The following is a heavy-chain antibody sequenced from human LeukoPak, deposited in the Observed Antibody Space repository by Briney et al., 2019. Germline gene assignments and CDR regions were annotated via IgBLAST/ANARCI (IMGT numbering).Heavy chain of an antibody. V-gene: IGHV3-23*01. Sequence: PGGSLRLPCAASGFTFSSYAMSWVRQAPGKGLEWVSAISGSGGSTYYADSVKGRFTISRDNSKNTLYLQMNSLRAEDTAVYYCATIPPFIYYDSSGYYYWGQGTLVTVSS. D-gene: IGHD3-22*01. CDR2: ISGSGGST. J-gene: IGHJ4*02. CDR3: ATIPPFIYYDSSGYYY. CDR1: GFTFSSYA.